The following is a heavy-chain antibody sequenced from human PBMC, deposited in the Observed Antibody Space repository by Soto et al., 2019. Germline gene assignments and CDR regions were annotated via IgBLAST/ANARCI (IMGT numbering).Heavy chain of an antibody. CDR1: GGTFSSYT. CDR2: IIPILGIA. CDR3: ARDMRDQGMDWLLSGYYYYMDV. D-gene: IGHD3-3*01. Sequence: QVQLVQSGAEVKKPGSSVKVSCKASGGTFSSYTISWVRQAPGQGLEWMGRIIPILGIANYAQKFQGRVTITADKSTSTAYMELSSLRSEDTDVYYCARDMRDQGMDWLLSGYYYYMDVWGKGTTVTVSS. V-gene: IGHV1-69*08. J-gene: IGHJ6*03.